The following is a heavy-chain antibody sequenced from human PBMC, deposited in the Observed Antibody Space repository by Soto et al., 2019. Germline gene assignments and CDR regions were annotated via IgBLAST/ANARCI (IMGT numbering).Heavy chain of an antibody. V-gene: IGHV3-15*07. J-gene: IGHJ4*02. CDR3: TTEFDYYDSSGYYYATDY. D-gene: IGHD3-22*01. Sequence: GGFLRLSCAASGFPFSNAWMNWVRQAPGKGLEWVGRIKSKTDGGTTDYAAPVKGRFTISRDDSKDTLYLQMNSLKTEDTAVYYCTTEFDYYDSSGYYYATDYWGQGALVNVSS. CDR1: GFPFSNAW. CDR2: IKSKTDGGTT.